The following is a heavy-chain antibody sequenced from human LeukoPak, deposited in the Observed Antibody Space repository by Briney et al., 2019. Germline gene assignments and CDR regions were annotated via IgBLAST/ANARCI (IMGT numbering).Heavy chain of an antibody. Sequence: GGSLRLSCAASGFTFDDYAMHWVRQAPGKGLEWVSGISWNSGSIGYADSVKGRFTISRDNAKNSLYLQMNSLRAEDTALYYCAKGITMIVVQGAFDIWGQGTMVTVS. CDR2: ISWNSGSI. CDR1: GFTFDDYA. D-gene: IGHD3-22*01. V-gene: IGHV3-9*01. CDR3: AKGITMIVVQGAFDI. J-gene: IGHJ3*02.